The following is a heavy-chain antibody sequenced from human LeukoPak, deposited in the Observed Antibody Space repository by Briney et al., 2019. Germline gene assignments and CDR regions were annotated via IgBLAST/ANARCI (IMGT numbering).Heavy chain of an antibody. J-gene: IGHJ4*02. CDR2: ISWNSGSI. CDR1: GFTFDDFA. Sequence: GGSLRLSCAASGFTFDDFAMNCVRQAPGKGLEWVSGISWNSGSIGYADSVKGRFTISRDNAKKSLYLQMNILRAEDTALYYCAKHSSYYQGGIDYWGQGTLVTVSS. D-gene: IGHD4-11*01. V-gene: IGHV3-9*01. CDR3: AKHSSYYQGGIDY.